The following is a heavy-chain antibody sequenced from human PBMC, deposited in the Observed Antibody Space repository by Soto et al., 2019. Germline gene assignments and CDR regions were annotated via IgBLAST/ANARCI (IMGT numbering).Heavy chain of an antibody. CDR3: AHAYGGSSWPKGAFDS. Sequence: QITLKESGPTLVKPTQPLTLTCTVSCFSLSHDGVGVAWIRQPPGKAVEWLALIYWDDDKRYSQSLKTRTTIYKDTSKTQLVLTMTNMDPLDTATYTCAHAYGGSSWPKGAFDSWGQGTVVTVSS. CDR2: IYWDDDK. CDR1: CFSLSHDGVG. D-gene: IGHD2-2*01. J-gene: IGHJ3*01. V-gene: IGHV2-5*02.